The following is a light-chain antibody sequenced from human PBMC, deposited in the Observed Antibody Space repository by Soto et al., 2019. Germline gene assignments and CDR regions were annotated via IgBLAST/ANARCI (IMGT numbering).Light chain of an antibody. V-gene: IGKV1-9*01. Sequence: IQLTQSPSSLSASVGDRVTITCRARQGISSYFAWYQQKPGKAPKVLIYAASTLQSGVPPRFSGSGSGTVFTLTISSLQPEDFATYYCQQLNAYPYTFGQGTQLEIK. CDR1: QGISSY. CDR3: QQLNAYPYT. J-gene: IGKJ2*01. CDR2: AAS.